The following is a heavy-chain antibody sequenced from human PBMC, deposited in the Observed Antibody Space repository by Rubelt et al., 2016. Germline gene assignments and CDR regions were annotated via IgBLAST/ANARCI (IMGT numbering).Heavy chain of an antibody. V-gene: IGHV1-3*01. J-gene: IGHJ1*01. CDR2: INAGNGNT. CDR3: ARDLSSFPWNYGTLQH. D-gene: IGHD1-7*01. Sequence: QVQLVQSGAEVKRPGASVKVSCKASGYTFTSYAMHWVRQAPGQRLEWMGWINAGNGNTKYSQKFQGRVTITRDTAASTAYMERSSLRSEDTAVYYCARDLSSFPWNYGTLQHWGQGTLVTVSS. CDR1: GYTFTSYA.